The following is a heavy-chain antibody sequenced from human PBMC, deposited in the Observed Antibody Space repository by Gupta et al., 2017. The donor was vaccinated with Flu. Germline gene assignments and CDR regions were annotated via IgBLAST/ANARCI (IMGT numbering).Heavy chain of an antibody. CDR3: AKLLGFDN. CDR2: ISGSGGST. V-gene: IGHV3-23*01. D-gene: IGHD2-15*01. Sequence: GGGLVQPGGSLRLSCAASGFPFSSYAMSWVRHAPGKGLEWVSGISGSGGSTYYADSVKGRFTISRDNSRNTLYLQMNSLRAEDTAGYYCAKLLGFDNWGQGTLVTVSS. J-gene: IGHJ4*02. CDR1: GFPFSSYA.